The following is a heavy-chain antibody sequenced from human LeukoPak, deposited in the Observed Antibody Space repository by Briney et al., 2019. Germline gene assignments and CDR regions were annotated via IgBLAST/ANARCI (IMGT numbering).Heavy chain of an antibody. D-gene: IGHD1-26*01. V-gene: IGHV3-23*01. CDR3: AREGGAFDI. Sequence: GGSLRLSCAASGFTFSSYAMSWVRQAPGKGLEWVSDISGSGGSTYYADSVKGRFTISRDNAKNSLYLQMNSLRAEDTAVYYCAREGGAFDIWGQGTMVTVSS. CDR2: ISGSGGST. CDR1: GFTFSSYA. J-gene: IGHJ3*02.